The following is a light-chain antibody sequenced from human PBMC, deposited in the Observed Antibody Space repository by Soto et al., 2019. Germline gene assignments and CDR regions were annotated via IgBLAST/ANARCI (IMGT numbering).Light chain of an antibody. CDR3: LQDDAYPLT. Sequence: AIQMTQSPSSLSASVGDRVTITCRASQGIRNDLGWYQQKPGKAPKLLIYSAFTLHSGVPSRFSGSGSGTEFTLTISSLQSEDFATYYCLQDDAYPLTFGGGTKVEIK. CDR1: QGIRND. CDR2: SAF. J-gene: IGKJ4*01. V-gene: IGKV1-6*01.